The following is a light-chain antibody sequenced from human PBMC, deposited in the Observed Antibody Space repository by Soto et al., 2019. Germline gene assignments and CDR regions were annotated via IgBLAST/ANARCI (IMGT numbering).Light chain of an antibody. CDR1: SSNIGSNT. CDR3: AACDDRLHDYV. V-gene: IGLV1-44*01. CDR2: SNN. Sequence: QSVLTQPPSASGTPGQRVTISCSGSSSNIGSNTVNWYQQLPGTAPKLLIYSNNQRPAGVPDRFSGSKCGTSASLALSGLKSEAEVGYCRAACDDRLHDYVFATG. J-gene: IGLJ1*01.